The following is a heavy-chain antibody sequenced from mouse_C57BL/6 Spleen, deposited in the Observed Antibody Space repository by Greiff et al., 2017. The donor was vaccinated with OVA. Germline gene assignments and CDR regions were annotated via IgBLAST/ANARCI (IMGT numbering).Heavy chain of an antibody. D-gene: IGHD1-1*01. V-gene: IGHV5-4*01. Sequence: EVHLVESGGGLVKPGGSLKLSCAASGFTFSSYAMSWVRQTPEKRLEWVATISDGGSYTYYPDNVKGRFTISRDNAKNNLYLQMSHLKSEDTAMYYCARDRVYYYGLDYWGQGTTLTVSS. CDR2: ISDGGSYT. CDR1: GFTFSSYA. CDR3: ARDRVYYYGLDY. J-gene: IGHJ2*01.